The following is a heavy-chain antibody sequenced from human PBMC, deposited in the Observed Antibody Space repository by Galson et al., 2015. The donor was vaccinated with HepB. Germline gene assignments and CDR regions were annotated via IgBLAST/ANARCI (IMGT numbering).Heavy chain of an antibody. CDR1: GFTFSNYW. Sequence: SLRLSCAASGFTFSNYWMHWVRQAPGKGLVWVSRINTDGITTNYADSVKGRFTISRDNANNTLSLQMDSLRAEDTAVYYCVRDVRYSNGLIDYWGQGTLVTVSS. V-gene: IGHV3-74*01. CDR2: INTDGITT. J-gene: IGHJ4*02. CDR3: VRDVRYSNGLIDY. D-gene: IGHD5-12*01.